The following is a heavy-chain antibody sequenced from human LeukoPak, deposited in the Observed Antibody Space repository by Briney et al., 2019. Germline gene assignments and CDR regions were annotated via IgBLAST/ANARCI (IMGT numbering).Heavy chain of an antibody. CDR1: GFTFSTYG. CDR2: ISGSGGST. J-gene: IGHJ4*02. Sequence: PGGSLRLSCVASGFTFSTYGMSWVRQAPGKGLEWVSAISGSGGSTYYADSVKGRFTISRDNSKNTLYLQMNSLRAEDTAVYYCARVTLTGYYAFDYWGQGTLVTVSS. CDR3: ARVTLTGYYAFDY. D-gene: IGHD3-9*01. V-gene: IGHV3-23*01.